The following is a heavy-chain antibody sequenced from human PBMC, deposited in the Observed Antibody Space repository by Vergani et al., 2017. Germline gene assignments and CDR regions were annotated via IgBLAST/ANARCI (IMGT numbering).Heavy chain of an antibody. CDR3: ASSYVRYYYYYMDV. V-gene: IGHV4-59*01. CDR2: IYYSGST. Sequence: QVQLQESGPGLVKPSETLSLTCTVSGGSISSYYWSWIRQHPGKGLEWIGYIYYSGSTNYNPSLKSRVTISVDTSKNQFSLKLSSVTAADTAVYYCASSYVRYYYYYMDVWGKGTTVTVSS. J-gene: IGHJ6*03. CDR1: GGSISSYY. D-gene: IGHD1-26*01.